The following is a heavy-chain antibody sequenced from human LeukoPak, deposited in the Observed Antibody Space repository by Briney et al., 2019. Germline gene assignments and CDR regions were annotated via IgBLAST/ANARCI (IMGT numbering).Heavy chain of an antibody. D-gene: IGHD6-6*01. CDR3: AKDVIGYIAARTLWY. V-gene: IGHV3-23*01. CDR1: GFTVSSNY. J-gene: IGHJ4*02. Sequence: PGGSLRLSCAASGFTVSSNYMSWVRQAPGKGLEWVSAISGSGGSTYYADSVKGRFTISRDNSKNTLYLQMNSLRAEDTAVYYCAKDVIGYIAARTLWYWGQGTLVTVSS. CDR2: ISGSGGST.